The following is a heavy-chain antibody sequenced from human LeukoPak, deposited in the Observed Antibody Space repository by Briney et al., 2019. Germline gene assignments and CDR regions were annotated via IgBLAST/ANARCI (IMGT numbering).Heavy chain of an antibody. V-gene: IGHV3-53*01. J-gene: IGHJ4*02. CDR1: GFTVSSNS. D-gene: IGHD6-13*01. CDR3: ARDPLSSSSFDY. Sequence: GGSLRLSCTVSGFTVSSNSMSWVRQAPGKGLEWVSFIYSGGNTHYSDSVKGRFTISRDNSKNTLYLQMNSLRAEDTAVYYCARDPLSSSSFDYWGQGTLVTVSS. CDR2: IYSGGNT.